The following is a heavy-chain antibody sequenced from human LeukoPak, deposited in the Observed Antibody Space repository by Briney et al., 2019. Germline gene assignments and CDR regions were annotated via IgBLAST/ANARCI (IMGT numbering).Heavy chain of an antibody. Sequence: ASVKVSCKASGYTFTSYGISWVRQAPGQGLEWMGWISAYNGNTNYAQKLQGRVTMTTDTSTSTAYMELRSLRSDDTAVYYCARTYDYCSSTSCYTKIDYWGQRTLVTVSS. CDR2: ISAYNGNT. D-gene: IGHD2-2*01. V-gene: IGHV1-18*01. CDR3: ARTYDYCSSTSCYTKIDY. CDR1: GYTFTSYG. J-gene: IGHJ4*02.